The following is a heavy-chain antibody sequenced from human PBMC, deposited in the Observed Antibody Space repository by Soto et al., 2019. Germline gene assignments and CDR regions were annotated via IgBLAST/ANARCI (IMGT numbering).Heavy chain of an antibody. CDR1: GGSISSYY. CDR3: AREGNRIAAQSAFDY. Sequence: SETLSLTCTVSGGSISSYYWNWIRQPPGKGLEWIGYIYYSGSTNYNSPLKSRVTISVDTSKNQFSLKLSSVTAADTAVYYCAREGNRIAAQSAFDYWGQGTLVTVSS. D-gene: IGHD6-13*01. V-gene: IGHV4-59*01. CDR2: IYYSGST. J-gene: IGHJ4*02.